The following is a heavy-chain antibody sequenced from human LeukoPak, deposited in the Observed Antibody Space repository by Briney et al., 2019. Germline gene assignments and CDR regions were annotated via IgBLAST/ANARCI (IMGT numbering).Heavy chain of an antibody. CDR3: ATRGITGTTSLSY. V-gene: IGHV1-24*01. Sequence: ASVKVSCKVSGYTLTELSMHWVRQAPGKGLEWMGGFDPEDGETIYAQKFQGRVTMTEDTSTDTAYMEPSSLRSEDTAVYYCATRGITGTTSLSYWGQGTLVTVSS. D-gene: IGHD1-7*01. CDR1: GYTLTELS. CDR2: FDPEDGET. J-gene: IGHJ4*02.